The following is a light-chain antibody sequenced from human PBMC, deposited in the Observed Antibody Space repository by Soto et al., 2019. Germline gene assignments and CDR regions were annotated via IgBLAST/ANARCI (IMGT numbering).Light chain of an antibody. CDR2: DAS. CDR3: QQYENLPT. V-gene: IGKV1-33*01. CDR1: QIIRNH. Sequence: DIQMTQSPSSLSASVGDRVTITCRASQIIRNHLNWYQHTPGRAPKLLIYDASNLEAGVPSRFRGSGSGTDFTFTISRLQPEDIATYYCQQYENLPTFGQGTRLEIK. J-gene: IGKJ5*01.